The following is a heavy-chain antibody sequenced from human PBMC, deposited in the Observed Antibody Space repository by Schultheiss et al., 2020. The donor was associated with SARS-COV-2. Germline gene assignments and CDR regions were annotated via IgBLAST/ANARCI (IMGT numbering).Heavy chain of an antibody. CDR1: GGSFSGYY. J-gene: IGHJ6*02. D-gene: IGHD1-26*01. CDR3: ARVVGAAPYSYYYYGMDV. V-gene: IGHV4-34*01. Sequence: SETLSLTCAVYGGSFSGYYWSWIRQPPVKGLEWIGYIYYSGSTNYNPSLKSRVTISVDTSKNQFSLKLSSVTAADTAVYYCARVVGAAPYSYYYYGMDVWGQGTTVTVSS. CDR2: IYYSGST.